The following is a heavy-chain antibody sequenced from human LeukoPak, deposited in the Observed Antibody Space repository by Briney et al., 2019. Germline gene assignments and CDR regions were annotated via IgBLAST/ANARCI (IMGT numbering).Heavy chain of an antibody. J-gene: IGHJ3*02. V-gene: IGHV3-66*01. CDR1: GFNRRSHY. CDR2: IYSGGSK. Sequence: GGCLGLFCAISGFNRRSHYMIWGRHASGRGRVEGSDIYSGGSKYYAVSVKGRFTISRDNSKNTLYLQMNSLRAEDTAVYYCAQGPGSYSHGADAFDIWGQGTMVTVSS. CDR3: AQGPGSYSHGADAFDI. D-gene: IGHD3-10*01.